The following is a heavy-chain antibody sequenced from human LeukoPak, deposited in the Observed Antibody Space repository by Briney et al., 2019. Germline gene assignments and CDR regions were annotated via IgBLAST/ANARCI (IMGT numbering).Heavy chain of an antibody. D-gene: IGHD3-9*01. CDR2: IIPIFGTA. CDR1: GGTFSSYA. Sequence: ASVKVSCKASGGTFSSYAISWVRQAPGQGLEWMGGIIPIFGTANYAQKFQGRVTITTDESTSTAYMELSSLRSDDTAVYYCAREGGGYYDILTGYYAFDYWGQGTLVTVSS. CDR3: AREGGGYYDILTGYYAFDY. J-gene: IGHJ4*02. V-gene: IGHV1-69*05.